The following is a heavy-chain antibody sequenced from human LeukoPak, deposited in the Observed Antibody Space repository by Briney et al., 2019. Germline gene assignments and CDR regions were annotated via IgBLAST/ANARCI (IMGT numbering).Heavy chain of an antibody. V-gene: IGHV3-23*01. CDR3: AGQGMVRGVKGTFDY. CDR2: ISGSGGST. Sequence: GGSLRLSCAASGFTFSSYAMSWVRQAPGKGLEWVSAISGSGGSTYYADSVKGRFTISRDNSKNTLYLQMNSLRAEDTAVYYCAGQGMVRGVKGTFDYWGRGTLVTVSS. CDR1: GFTFSSYA. D-gene: IGHD3-10*01. J-gene: IGHJ4*02.